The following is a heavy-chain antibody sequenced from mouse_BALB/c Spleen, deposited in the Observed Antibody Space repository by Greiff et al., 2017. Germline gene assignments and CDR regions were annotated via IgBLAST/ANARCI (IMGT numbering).Heavy chain of an antibody. CDR1: GYTFTSYW. CDR3: ARRGNYFFDY. J-gene: IGHJ2*01. V-gene: IGHV1-87*01. D-gene: IGHD2-1*01. CDR2: IYPGDGDT. Sequence: VKLVESGAELARPGASVKLSCKASGYTFTSYWMQWVKQRPGQGLEWIGAIYPGDGDTRYTQKFKGKATLTADKSSSTAYMQLSSLASEDSAVYYCARRGNYFFDYWGQGTTLTVSS.